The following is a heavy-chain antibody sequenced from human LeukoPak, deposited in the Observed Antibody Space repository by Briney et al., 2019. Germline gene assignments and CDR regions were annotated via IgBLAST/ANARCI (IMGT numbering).Heavy chain of an antibody. CDR3: ATYRSGWSFNN. V-gene: IGHV3-15*01. Sequence: PGGSLRLSCAASGFTFSSYSMNWVRQAPGKGLEWVGRIKSKTDGGTTDYAAPVKGRFSVSQDDSKNTLYLQMNSLKTEDTAVYYCATYRSGWSFNNWGQGTLVTVSS. CDR2: IKSKTDGGTT. J-gene: IGHJ4*02. D-gene: IGHD6-19*01. CDR1: GFTFSSYS.